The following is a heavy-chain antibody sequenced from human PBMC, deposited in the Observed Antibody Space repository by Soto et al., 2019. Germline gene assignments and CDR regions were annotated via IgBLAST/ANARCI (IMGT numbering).Heavy chain of an antibody. CDR1: GYSISSGYY. CDR3: AALWFGELAFNY. Sequence: PSETLSLTCSVSGYSISSGYYWGWVRQAPGKGLEWLGSVYHNGIMFHNPSFQSRVTIPVDTSKNQFSLNLRSVTAADTAVYYCAALWFGELAFNYWGHGILVTVSS. CDR2: VYHNGIM. D-gene: IGHD3-10*01. J-gene: IGHJ4*01. V-gene: IGHV4-38-2*02.